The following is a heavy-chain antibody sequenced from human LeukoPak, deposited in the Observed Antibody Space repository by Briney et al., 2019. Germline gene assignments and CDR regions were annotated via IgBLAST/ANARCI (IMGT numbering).Heavy chain of an antibody. J-gene: IGHJ5*02. V-gene: IGHV5-51*01. D-gene: IGHD3-16*01. CDR1: GYSFTNHW. CDR2: IYTDDSNT. Sequence: GESLKISCKGSGYSFTNHWIGWVRQMPGKGLEWVGIIYTDDSNTRYSPSFQGQVTLSADKSINTAYLQWSSLRASDTAMYYCARLEEDLTLGVAGYWFVPWGQGTLVTVS. CDR3: ARLEEDLTLGVAGYWFVP.